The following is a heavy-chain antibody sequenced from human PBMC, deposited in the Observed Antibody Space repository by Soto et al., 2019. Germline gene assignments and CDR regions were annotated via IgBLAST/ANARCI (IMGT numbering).Heavy chain of an antibody. CDR1: GFTFSSYA. CDR3: AKGFWAVAGTRYFDY. D-gene: IGHD6-19*01. CDR2: ISGSGGST. Sequence: VQLLESGGGLVQPGGSLRLSCAASGFTFSSYAMSWVRQAPGKGLEWVSVISGSGGSTYYADSVKGRFTISRDNSKNTLYLQMNTLRAEDTAVYYCAKGFWAVAGTRYFDYWGQGTLVTVSS. V-gene: IGHV3-23*01. J-gene: IGHJ4*02.